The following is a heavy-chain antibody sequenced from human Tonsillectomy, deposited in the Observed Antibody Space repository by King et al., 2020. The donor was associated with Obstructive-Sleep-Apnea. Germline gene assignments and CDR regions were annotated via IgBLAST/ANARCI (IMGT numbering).Heavy chain of an antibody. Sequence: VQLVESGGGLVKPGGSLRLSCTASGFTFSSYNMNWVRQAPGKGLEWVSSISTSSSDIYYANSVKGRFTIARDNAKNSLYLQMNSRRAEDTAVYYCARDLVHYFAYWGQGTLVTVPS. V-gene: IGHV3-21*01. CDR2: ISTSSSDI. CDR1: GFTFSSYN. J-gene: IGHJ4*02. CDR3: ARDLVHYFAY.